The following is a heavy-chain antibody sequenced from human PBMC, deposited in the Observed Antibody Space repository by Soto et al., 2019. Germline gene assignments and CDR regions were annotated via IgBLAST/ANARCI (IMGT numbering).Heavy chain of an antibody. V-gene: IGHV4-39*01. D-gene: IGHD5-12*01. CDR1: GCSISSSSYY. J-gene: IGHJ4*02. CDR2: IYYSGST. Sequence: SETLSLTCTVSGCSISSSSYYWGWIRQPPGKGLEWIGSIYYSGSTYYNPSLKSRVTISVDTSKNQFSLKLSSVTAADTVVYYCAKQNKGGYEEEVDYWGQGTLVTVSS. CDR3: AKQNKGGYEEEVDY.